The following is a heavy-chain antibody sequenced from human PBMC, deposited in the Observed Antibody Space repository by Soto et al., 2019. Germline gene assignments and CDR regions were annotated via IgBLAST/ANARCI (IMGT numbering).Heavy chain of an antibody. V-gene: IGHV3-74*03. D-gene: IGHD6-25*01. CDR3: VRAPVQRPFDY. J-gene: IGHJ4*02. CDR1: GFTLSDNW. CDR2: INNDGSSV. Sequence: EVQLVESGGGLVQPGGSLRLSCAASGFTLSDNWIHWVRRAPGKGLVWVSRINNDGSSVTYADSVKGRFTLSRDNAKNTWFLQMDSLRVEDTAMYYCVRAPVQRPFDYWGQGTLVTVSS.